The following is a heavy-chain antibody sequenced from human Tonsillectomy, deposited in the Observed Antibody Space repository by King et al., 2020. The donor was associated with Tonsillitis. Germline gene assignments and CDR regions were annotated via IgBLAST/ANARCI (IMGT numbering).Heavy chain of an antibody. CDR3: ARVSQWLDYGLDV. J-gene: IGHJ6*02. Sequence: VQLVQSGGGLIQPGGSLRLSCAASGFTISTNYMNWVRQAPGKGLEWVSVSYSVTSTYYADSVKGRFTISRDNSKNTLYLPMNSMRAEDTAVYYCARVSQWLDYGLDVWGQGTTVTVSS. V-gene: IGHV3-53*01. D-gene: IGHD6-19*01. CDR2: SYSVTST. CDR1: GFTISTNY.